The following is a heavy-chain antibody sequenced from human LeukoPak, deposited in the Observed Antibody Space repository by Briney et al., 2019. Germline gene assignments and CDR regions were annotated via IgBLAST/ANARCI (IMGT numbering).Heavy chain of an antibody. CDR2: IYTSGST. Sequence: SETLSLTCTVSGGSISSYYWSWIRQPAGKGLEWIGRIYTSGSTNYKPSLKSRVTISVETSKNQFSLKLRSVTAADTAVYYCARVTGYMIEDYFDYWGQGTLVTVSS. CDR3: ARVTGYMIEDYFDY. V-gene: IGHV4-4*07. J-gene: IGHJ4*02. CDR1: GGSISSYY. D-gene: IGHD3-22*01.